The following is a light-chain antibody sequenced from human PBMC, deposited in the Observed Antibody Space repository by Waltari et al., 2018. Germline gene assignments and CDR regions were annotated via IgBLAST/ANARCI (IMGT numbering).Light chain of an antibody. CDR1: SSDVGAYNY. J-gene: IGLJ2*01. CDR3: SSYAGSNNVV. CDR2: EVS. Sequence: QSALTQPPSASGSPGQSVTISCTGTSSDVGAYNYVSWYQQHPGKAPKVMIYEVSKRPSGVPDRFSGSKSGSMASLTVSGLQAEDESDYYCSSYAGSNNVVFGGGTKLTVL. V-gene: IGLV2-8*01.